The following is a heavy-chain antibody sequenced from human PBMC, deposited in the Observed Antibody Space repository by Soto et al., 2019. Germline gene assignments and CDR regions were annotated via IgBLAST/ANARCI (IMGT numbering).Heavy chain of an antibody. CDR2: TYYRSKWYN. CDR3: ARDKGSSSIDYYYYMDV. CDR1: GDSVSSNSAA. V-gene: IGHV6-1*01. Sequence: PSQTLSLTCAISGDSVSSNSAAWNWIRQSPSRGLEWLGRTYYRSKWYNDYAVSVKSRITINPDTSKNQFSLQLNSVTPEDTAVYYCARDKGSSSIDYYYYMDVWGKGTTVTVSS. J-gene: IGHJ6*03. D-gene: IGHD2-2*01.